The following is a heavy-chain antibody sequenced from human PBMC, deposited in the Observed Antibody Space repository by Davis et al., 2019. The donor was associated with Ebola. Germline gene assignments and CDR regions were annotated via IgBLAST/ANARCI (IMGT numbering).Heavy chain of an antibody. V-gene: IGHV1-69*13. CDR1: GGTFSNSA. Sequence: SVKVSCKASGGTFSNSAISWVRQAPGQGLEWMVGIIPMFGTTYYAQTFQGGVTITADESTNIVYMEMSSLRSGDTALYYCAKLGTPHSSYDHVELWGQGTLVTVSS. CDR2: IIPMFGTT. D-gene: IGHD4-11*01. J-gene: IGHJ4*02. CDR3: AKLGTPHSSYDHVEL.